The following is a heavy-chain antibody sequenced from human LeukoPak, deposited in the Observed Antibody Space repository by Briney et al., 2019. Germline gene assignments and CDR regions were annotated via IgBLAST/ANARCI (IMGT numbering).Heavy chain of an antibody. Sequence: PGGSLRLSCAASGFTFSSYAMSWVRQAPGKGLEWVSAISGSGGSTYYADSVKGRFTISRDNSKNTLYLQMDSLRAEDTVIYYCAKEKNYYDSSGYYDYWGQGTLVTVSS. CDR1: GFTFSSYA. V-gene: IGHV3-23*01. CDR3: AKEKNYYDSSGYYDY. J-gene: IGHJ4*02. CDR2: ISGSGGST. D-gene: IGHD3-22*01.